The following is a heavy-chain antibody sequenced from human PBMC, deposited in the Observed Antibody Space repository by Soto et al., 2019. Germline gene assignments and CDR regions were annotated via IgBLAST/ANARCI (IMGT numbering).Heavy chain of an antibody. D-gene: IGHD2-2*01. V-gene: IGHV3-7*01. CDR2: IKQDGSEK. Sequence: EVQLVESGGGLVQPGGSLRLSCAASGFTFSSYWMSWVRQAPGKGLEWVANIKQDGSEKYYVDSVKGRFTISRDNAKNSLYLKMNSLRAEEWAVYYCARGGGDGLDQLLIYYYYGMDVWGQGTTVTVSS. CDR3: ARGGGDGLDQLLIYYYYGMDV. CDR1: GFTFSSYW. J-gene: IGHJ6*02.